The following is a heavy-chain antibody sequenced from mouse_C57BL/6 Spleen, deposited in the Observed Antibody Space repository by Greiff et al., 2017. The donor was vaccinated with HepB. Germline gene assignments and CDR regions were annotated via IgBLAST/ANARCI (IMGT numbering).Heavy chain of an antibody. D-gene: IGHD4-1*01. CDR3: AREGWDEAY. Sequence: EVQVVESGPGLVKPSQSLSLTCSVTGYSITSGYYWNWIRQFPGNKLEWMGYISYDGSNNYNPSLKNRISITRDTSKNQFFLKLNSVTTEDTATYYCAREGWDEAYWGQGTLVTVSA. CDR2: ISYDGSN. CDR1: GYSITSGYY. J-gene: IGHJ3*01. V-gene: IGHV3-6*01.